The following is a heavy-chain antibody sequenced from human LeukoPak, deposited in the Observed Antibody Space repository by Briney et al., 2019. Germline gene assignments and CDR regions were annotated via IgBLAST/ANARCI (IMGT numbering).Heavy chain of an antibody. CDR3: AKEIMSSAGDDAFDI. J-gene: IGHJ3*02. V-gene: IGHV3-20*04. CDR2: INWNGGST. CDR1: GFTFDDYG. Sequence: GGSLRLSWAAYGFTFDDYGMSWVRQAPGKGLEWVSGINWNGGSTGYADSVKGRFTISRDNSKNTLYLQMNSLRAEDTAVYYCAKEIMSSAGDDAFDIWGQGTMVTVSS. D-gene: IGHD2-15*01.